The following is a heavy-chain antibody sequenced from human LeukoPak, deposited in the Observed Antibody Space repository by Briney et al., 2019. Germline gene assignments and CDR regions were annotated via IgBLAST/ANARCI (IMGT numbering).Heavy chain of an antibody. CDR1: GYTFTGYY. V-gene: IGHV1-2*02. J-gene: IGHJ5*02. CDR2: INPNRGGT. D-gene: IGHD3-10*01. CDR3: ARDTYDGSGSYSYIRMLINWFDP. Sequence: GASLKVSCKASGYTFTGYYMHWVRQAPGQGLEWMGWINPNRGGTNYAQKFQGRVTMTRDTSISTAYMELSRLRSGDTAVYYCARDTYDGSGSYSYIRMLINWFDPCGQGTLLTVSS.